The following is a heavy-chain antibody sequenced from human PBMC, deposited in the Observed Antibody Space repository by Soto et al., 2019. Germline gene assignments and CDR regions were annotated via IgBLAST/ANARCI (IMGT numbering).Heavy chain of an antibody. Sequence: EVQLLESGGGLVQPGGSLRLSCAASGFTFTSYAMTWVRQAPGKGLEWVSAISGRGGSTYYADSVKGRFTISRDNSKNTLYLQMNSLRAEDTAVYYCAKVPSKISSGWYSPAWYFDLWGRGTLVTVSS. CDR1: GFTFTSYA. CDR2: ISGRGGST. CDR3: AKVPSKISSGWYSPAWYFDL. V-gene: IGHV3-23*01. J-gene: IGHJ2*01. D-gene: IGHD6-19*01.